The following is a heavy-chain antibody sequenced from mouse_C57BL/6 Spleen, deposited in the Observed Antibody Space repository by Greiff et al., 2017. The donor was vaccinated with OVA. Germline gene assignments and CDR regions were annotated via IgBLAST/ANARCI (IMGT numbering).Heavy chain of an antibody. Sequence: QVQLQQSGPELVKPGASVKLSCKASGYAFSSSWMNWVKQRPGKGLEWIGRIYPGDGDTNYNGKFKGKATLTADKSSSTAYMQLSSLTSEDSAVYFCARESYDYEIDYWGQGTTLTVSS. CDR3: ARESYDYEIDY. D-gene: IGHD2-4*01. CDR2: IYPGDGDT. CDR1: GYAFSSSW. V-gene: IGHV1-82*01. J-gene: IGHJ2*01.